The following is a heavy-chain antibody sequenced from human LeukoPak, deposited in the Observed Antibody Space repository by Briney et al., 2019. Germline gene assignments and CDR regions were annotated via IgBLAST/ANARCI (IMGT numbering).Heavy chain of an antibody. V-gene: IGHV4-59*08. CDR2: MYYSGST. J-gene: IGHJ4*02. D-gene: IGHD3-22*01. CDR1: GGSISSYY. Sequence: SETLSLTCTVSGGSISSYYWSWIRQPPGKGLEWIGYMYYSGSTKYNPSLKSRVTISADTSKNQFSLRLSSVTAADTAVCYCARHERRGYYDSSGYYQLHYWGQGTLVTVSS. CDR3: ARHERRGYYDSSGYYQLHY.